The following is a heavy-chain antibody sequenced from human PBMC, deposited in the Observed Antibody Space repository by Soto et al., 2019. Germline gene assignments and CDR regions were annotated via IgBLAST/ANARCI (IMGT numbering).Heavy chain of an antibody. J-gene: IGHJ3*02. CDR1: GFTFGPYA. CDR3: AREDYGDYNGAFDI. D-gene: IGHD4-17*01. V-gene: IGHV3-30*04. Sequence: QMQLVESGGGVVQPGRSLRLSCAASGFTFGPYAIRWVRQAPGKGLEWVAIISFDASNEYYTDSVKGRFTVSRDNSKNTLYLQMNSLRGEDTAVYYCAREDYGDYNGAFDIWGQGTVVTVSS. CDR2: ISFDASNE.